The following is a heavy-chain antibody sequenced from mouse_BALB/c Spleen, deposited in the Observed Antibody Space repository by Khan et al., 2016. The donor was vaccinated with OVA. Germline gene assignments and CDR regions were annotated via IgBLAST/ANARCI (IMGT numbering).Heavy chain of an antibody. Sequence: EVQLVESGPGLVKPSQSLSLTCTVTGYSITSGYAWNWIRQFPGNKLEWMGYISYSGVTRYTPSLKSRISITRDTSKNQFFLQLNSVTTEDTATYYCARGNYYGYYFDYWGQGTTLTVSS. CDR1: GYSITSGYA. D-gene: IGHD1-1*01. V-gene: IGHV3-2*02. CDR2: ISYSGVT. CDR3: ARGNYYGYYFDY. J-gene: IGHJ2*01.